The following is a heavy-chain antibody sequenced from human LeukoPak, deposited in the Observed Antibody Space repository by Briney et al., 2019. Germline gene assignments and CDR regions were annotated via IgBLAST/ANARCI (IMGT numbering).Heavy chain of an antibody. J-gene: IGHJ4*02. V-gene: IGHV1-69*13. D-gene: IGHD6-13*01. CDR2: IIPIFGTA. CDR3: ARDQVAAADTRFPTLNFDY. CDR1: GGTFSSYA. Sequence: GASVKVSCKASGGTFSSYAISWVRQAPGQGLEWMGGIIPIFGTANYAQKFQGRVTITADESTSTAYMELSSLRSEDTAVYYCARDQVAAADTRFPTLNFDYWGQGTLVTVSS.